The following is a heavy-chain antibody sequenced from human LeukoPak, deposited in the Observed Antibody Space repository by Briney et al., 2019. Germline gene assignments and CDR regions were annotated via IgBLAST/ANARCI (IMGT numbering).Heavy chain of an antibody. V-gene: IGHV3-21*01. CDR3: ARDGATDPGVFDY. J-gene: IGHJ4*02. Sequence: PGGSLRLSCAASGFTFSIYAMTWVRQAPGKGLEWVSSISSSSSYIYYADSVKGRFTISRDNAKNSLYLQMNSLRAEDTAVYYCARDGATDPGVFDYWGQGTLVTVSS. CDR1: GFTFSIYA. D-gene: IGHD1-26*01. CDR2: ISSSSSYI.